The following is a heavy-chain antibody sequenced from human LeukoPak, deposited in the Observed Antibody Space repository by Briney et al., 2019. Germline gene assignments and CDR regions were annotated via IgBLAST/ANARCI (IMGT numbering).Heavy chain of an antibody. D-gene: IGHD3-10*01. J-gene: IGHJ5*02. CDR3: AREDYGSGIGGSDWFDP. Sequence: SETLSLTCTVSGGSISSYYWSWIRQPAGKGLEWIGRIYTSGSTNYNPSLKSRVTMSVDTSKNQFSLKLRSVTAADTAMYYCAREDYGSGIGGSDWFDPWGQGTLVTVSS. CDR1: GGSISSYY. V-gene: IGHV4-4*07. CDR2: IYTSGST.